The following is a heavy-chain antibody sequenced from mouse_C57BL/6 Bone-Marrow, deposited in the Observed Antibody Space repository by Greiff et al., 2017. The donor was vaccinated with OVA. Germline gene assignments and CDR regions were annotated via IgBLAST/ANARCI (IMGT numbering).Heavy chain of an antibody. CDR3: ARRETTRGYFDY. CDR2: INPYNGGT. D-gene: IGHD6-1*01. CDR1: GYTFTDYY. J-gene: IGHJ2*01. Sequence: VQLQQSGPVLVKPGASVKMSCKASGYTFTDYYMTWVKQSHGKSLEWIGVINPYNGGTSYNQKFKGKATLTVDKSSSTAYMELNSLTSEDSAVYYCARRETTRGYFDYWGQGTTLTVSS. V-gene: IGHV1-19*01.